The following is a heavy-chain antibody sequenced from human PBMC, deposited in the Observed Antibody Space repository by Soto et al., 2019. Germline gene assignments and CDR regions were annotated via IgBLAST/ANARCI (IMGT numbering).Heavy chain of an antibody. CDR1: GYTFTSYG. CDR2: ISAYNGNT. CDR3: ARLIVGYCSGGSCYSSAAWFDP. Sequence: ASVKVSCKASGYTFTSYGISWVRQAPGQGLEWMGWISAYNGNTNYAQKLQGRVTMTTDTSTSTAYMELRSLRSDDTAVYYCARLIVGYCSGGSCYSSAAWFDPWGQGTLVTVSS. V-gene: IGHV1-18*04. J-gene: IGHJ5*02. D-gene: IGHD2-15*01.